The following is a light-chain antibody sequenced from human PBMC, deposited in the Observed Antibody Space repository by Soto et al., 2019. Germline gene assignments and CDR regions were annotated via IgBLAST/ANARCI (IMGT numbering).Light chain of an antibody. J-gene: IGKJ4*01. Sequence: EIVMTQSPATLSVSPGERATLSCRASQGVGNNLVWYQQRPGQPPRFLIFGASTRATGIPARFSGSRSGTNFTLTISSLQSEDSAVYYCQQYNNWPPLTFGGGTKVEI. CDR1: QGVGNN. CDR3: QQYNNWPPLT. CDR2: GAS. V-gene: IGKV3-15*01.